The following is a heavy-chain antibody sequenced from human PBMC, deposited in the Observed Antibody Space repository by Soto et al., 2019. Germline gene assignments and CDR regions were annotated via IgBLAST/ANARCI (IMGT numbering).Heavy chain of an antibody. Sequence: SVKVSCKASRGTLNNFFVSWVRQAPGQGLEWVGGIIPLFRRPSRAEKFQDRVIISADASTSSAYLELFDLTSDDTAVYYCVRDFGSVAGPFDPWGQGNQVTVSS. CDR2: IIPLFRRP. CDR3: VRDFGSVAGPFDP. CDR1: RGTLNNFF. J-gene: IGHJ5*02. D-gene: IGHD6-19*01. V-gene: IGHV1-69*13.